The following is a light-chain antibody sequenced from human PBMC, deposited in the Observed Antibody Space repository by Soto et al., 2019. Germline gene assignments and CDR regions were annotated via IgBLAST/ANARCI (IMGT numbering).Light chain of an antibody. CDR2: EVS. CDR3: SSYATNRDVL. CDR1: GSDIGNYNY. V-gene: IGLV2-14*01. Sequence: QSVLTQPASVSGSPGQSITISCTGTGSDIGNYNYVSWYQQHPGKAPKTIIYEVSHRPSGISGCFSGSKSGNTASLTISGLQADDEADYYCSSYATNRDVLFGGGTKLTVL. J-gene: IGLJ2*01.